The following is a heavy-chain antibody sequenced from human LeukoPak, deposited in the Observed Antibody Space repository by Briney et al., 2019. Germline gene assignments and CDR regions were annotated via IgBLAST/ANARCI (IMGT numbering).Heavy chain of an antibody. CDR3: ARGEYYGSGSHPYGMDV. CDR1: GFTFSSYA. J-gene: IGHJ6*02. D-gene: IGHD3-10*01. Sequence: GRSLRLSCAASGFTFSSYAMHWVRQAPGKGLEWVTVISYDGSNKYYADSVNGRFTISRDNSKNTLYLQMNSLRAEDTAVYYCARGEYYGSGSHPYGMDVWGQGTTVTVSS. CDR2: ISYDGSNK. V-gene: IGHV3-30-3*01.